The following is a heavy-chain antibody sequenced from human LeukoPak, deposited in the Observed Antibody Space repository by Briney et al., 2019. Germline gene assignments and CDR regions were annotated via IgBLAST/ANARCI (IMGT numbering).Heavy chain of an antibody. J-gene: IGHJ3*02. CDR2: INPDGSTT. V-gene: IGHV3-74*01. CDR3: LTVVETTIAAFDI. Sequence: AGGSLRLSCAASKFTFSSYWMHWVRQAPGKGLVWVSRINPDGSTTNYADSVKGRFTISRDNAKNTLYLQMNSLRVEDTAVYYCLTVVETTIAAFDIWGQGTMVTVSS. CDR1: KFTFSSYW. D-gene: IGHD1-26*01.